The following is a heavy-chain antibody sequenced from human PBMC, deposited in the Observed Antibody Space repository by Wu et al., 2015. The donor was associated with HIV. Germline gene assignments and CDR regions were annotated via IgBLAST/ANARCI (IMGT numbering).Heavy chain of an antibody. CDR2: IIPIFGTA. CDR3: ARGGHRPWGAAAGTISYAFDI. D-gene: IGHD6-13*01. J-gene: IGHJ3*02. V-gene: IGHV1-69*13. Sequence: QVQLVQSGAEVKKPGSSVKVSCKASGGTFSSYAISWVRQAPGQGLEWMGRIIPIFGTANYAQKFQGRVTITADESTSTAYMELSSLRSEDTAVYYCARGGHRPWGAAAGTISYAFDIWGQGTMVTVSS. CDR1: GGTFSSYA.